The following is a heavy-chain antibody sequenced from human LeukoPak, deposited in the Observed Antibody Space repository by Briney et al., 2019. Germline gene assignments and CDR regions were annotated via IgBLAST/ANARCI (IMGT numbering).Heavy chain of an antibody. V-gene: IGHV1-69*05. CDR1: GGTFSSYA. Sequence: SVKVSCKASGGTFSSYAISWVRQAPGQGLEWMGGIIPIFGTANYAQKFQGRVTITTDESTSTAYMELSSLRSEDTAVYYCARAQNWNYIWFDPWGQGTLVTVSS. J-gene: IGHJ5*02. CDR3: ARAQNWNYIWFDP. CDR2: IIPIFGTA. D-gene: IGHD1-7*01.